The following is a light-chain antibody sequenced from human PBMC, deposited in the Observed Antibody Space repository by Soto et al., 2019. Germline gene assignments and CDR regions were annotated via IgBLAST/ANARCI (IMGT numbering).Light chain of an antibody. Sequence: EIVMTQSPATLSVSPGERATLSCRASQSVSSNLAWYQQKPGQAPRLLIYGASTRATGIPARFSGSGSGTDFTLTISSLLSEDFAVYYCQQYNNWPPRWTFGQGTKVDIK. V-gene: IGKV3-15*01. J-gene: IGKJ1*01. CDR2: GAS. CDR1: QSVSSN. CDR3: QQYNNWPPRWT.